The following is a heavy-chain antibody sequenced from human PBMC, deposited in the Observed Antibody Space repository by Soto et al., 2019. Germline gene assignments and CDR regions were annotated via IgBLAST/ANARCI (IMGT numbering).Heavy chain of an antibody. J-gene: IGHJ4*02. Sequence: WVSLRLSCAASGFPFSDYAMTWVRQAPGKGLEWVSAISVSGVKTYYADSVKGRFTISRDNSRNTLYLEMNSLRAEDTAVYYCAKDRYGQVADYVDYWGLGTLVTVSS. CDR2: ISVSGVKT. V-gene: IGHV3-23*01. CDR1: GFPFSDYA. D-gene: IGHD6-19*01. CDR3: AKDRYGQVADYVDY.